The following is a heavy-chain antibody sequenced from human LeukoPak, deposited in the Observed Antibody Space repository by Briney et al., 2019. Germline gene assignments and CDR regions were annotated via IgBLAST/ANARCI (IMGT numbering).Heavy chain of an antibody. V-gene: IGHV3-30*18. J-gene: IGHJ4*02. D-gene: IGHD3-22*01. CDR2: ISYDGSNK. Sequence: GGSLRLSCAASGFTFSSYGMHWVRQAPGKGLEWVAVISYDGSNKYYADSVKGRFTISRDNSKNTLYLQMNSLRAEDTAVYYCAKDYYDSSGYYPDYWGQGTLVIVSS. CDR3: AKDYYDSSGYYPDY. CDR1: GFTFSSYG.